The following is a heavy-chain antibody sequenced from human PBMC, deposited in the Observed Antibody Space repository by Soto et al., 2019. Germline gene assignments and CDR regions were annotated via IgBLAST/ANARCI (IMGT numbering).Heavy chain of an antibody. J-gene: IGHJ4*02. CDR1: GGSIISYY. CDR3: ARRNYGSGSTYFDY. D-gene: IGHD3-10*01. Sequence: SETLCLTCTVSGGSIISYYWSWIRQPPGKGLEWIGYIYYSGSTNYNPSLKSRVTISVDTSKNQFSLKLSSVTAADTAVYYCARRNYGSGSTYFDYWGQGTLVTVSS. CDR2: IYYSGST. V-gene: IGHV4-59*08.